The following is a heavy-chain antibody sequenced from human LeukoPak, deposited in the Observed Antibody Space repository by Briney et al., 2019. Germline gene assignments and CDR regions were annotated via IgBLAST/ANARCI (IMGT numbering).Heavy chain of an antibody. CDR1: GYTFTSYY. D-gene: IGHD6-13*01. CDR3: ARERFTGSSWQLYYFDY. V-gene: IGHV1-46*01. Sequence: ASVKVSCNASGYTFTSYYIHWVRQAPGQGLEWMGIINPSDGSTTYAQRFQGRVTMTRDTSTSTVYMELSSLRSEDTAVYYCARERFTGSSWQLYYFDYWGQGTLVTVSS. CDR2: INPSDGST. J-gene: IGHJ4*02.